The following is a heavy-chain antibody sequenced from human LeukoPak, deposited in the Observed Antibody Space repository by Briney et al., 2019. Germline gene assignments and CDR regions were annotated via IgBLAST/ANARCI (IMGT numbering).Heavy chain of an antibody. Sequence: RASVKVSCKASGYTFTTYDINWVRQATGQGLEWMGWMSPNSGNTGYAQKLQGRVTMTTDTSTSTAYMDLRSLRSDDTAVYYCARFRAGVGEPYGDYWGQGTLVTVSS. D-gene: IGHD3-10*01. CDR1: GYTFTTYD. V-gene: IGHV1-8*01. CDR3: ARFRAGVGEPYGDY. J-gene: IGHJ4*02. CDR2: MSPNSGNT.